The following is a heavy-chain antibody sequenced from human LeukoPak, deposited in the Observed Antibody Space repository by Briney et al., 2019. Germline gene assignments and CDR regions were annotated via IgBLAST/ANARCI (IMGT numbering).Heavy chain of an antibody. CDR2: ISSSGSTI. D-gene: IGHD1-26*01. Sequence: GGSLRLSCAASGFTFSSYEMNWVRQAPGKGLEGVSYISSSGSTIYYADSVKGRFTISRDNAKNSLYLQMNSLRAEDTAVYCCARALGGSYSPDAFDIWGQGTMVTVSS. V-gene: IGHV3-48*03. J-gene: IGHJ3*02. CDR1: GFTFSSYE. CDR3: ARALGGSYSPDAFDI.